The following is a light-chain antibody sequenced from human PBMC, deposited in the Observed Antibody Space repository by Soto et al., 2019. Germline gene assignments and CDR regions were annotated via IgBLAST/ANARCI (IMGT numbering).Light chain of an antibody. CDR1: QSISSPY. CDR2: GAS. J-gene: IGKJ1*01. Sequence: DIVLTQSPSALSESPGERATLSCRASQSISSPYLAWYQQKPGQAPRLLIDGASSRATGIPDRFSGSGSGTDFTLTISRLEPEDFAVYYCQQDDSWTVGQGTKVDIK. CDR3: QQDDSWT. V-gene: IGKV3-20*01.